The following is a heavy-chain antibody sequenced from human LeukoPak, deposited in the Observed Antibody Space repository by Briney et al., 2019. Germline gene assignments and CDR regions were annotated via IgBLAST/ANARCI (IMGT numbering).Heavy chain of an antibody. CDR3: AGEMATTSLDAFDY. CDR2: MSSSGNSK. Sequence: PGGSLRLSCAASGFTFSSYGMNWVRQAPGKGREWVSYMSSSGNSKHYADSVKGRFTISRDNAKNSLYLQMNSLRAEDTAVYYCAGEMATTSLDAFDYWGQGTLVTVSS. D-gene: IGHD5-24*01. V-gene: IGHV3-48*03. CDR1: GFTFSSYG. J-gene: IGHJ4*02.